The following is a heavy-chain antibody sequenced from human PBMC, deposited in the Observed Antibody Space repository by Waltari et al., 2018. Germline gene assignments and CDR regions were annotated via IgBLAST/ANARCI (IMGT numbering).Heavy chain of an antibody. CDR1: GFTFSDYG. Sequence: QVHLVESGGGVVQPGGSLRLSCAASGFTFSDYGMHWVRQAPGKGRGWVAFIRYDASDIYYRDSVKGRFTISRDNSKKTLFLQMSSLRPEDTAVYYCAKVGVGLTTWYPFDVWGQGTMVTVSS. V-gene: IGHV3-30*02. D-gene: IGHD1-1*01. J-gene: IGHJ3*01. CDR2: IRYDASDI. CDR3: AKVGVGLTTWYPFDV.